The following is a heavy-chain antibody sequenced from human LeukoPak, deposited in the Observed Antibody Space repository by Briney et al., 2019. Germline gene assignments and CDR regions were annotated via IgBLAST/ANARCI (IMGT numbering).Heavy chain of an antibody. CDR1: GGSFSGYY. J-gene: IGHJ6*02. Sequence: SETLSLTCAVYGGSFSGYYWSWIRQPPGKGLEWIGYIYYSGSTYTNYNPSLKSRVNISVDASRNLFSLNLSSVTGADTAMYYCARLTIVVPSFGVDVWGPGTTVTVSS. V-gene: IGHV4-59*08. D-gene: IGHD4-11*01. CDR2: IYYSGSTYT. CDR3: ARLTIVVPSFGVDV.